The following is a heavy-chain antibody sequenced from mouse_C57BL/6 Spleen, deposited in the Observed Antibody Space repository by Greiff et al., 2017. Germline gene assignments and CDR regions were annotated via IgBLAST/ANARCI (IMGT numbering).Heavy chain of an antibody. CDR2: IYPGSGST. Sequence: QVQLQQPGAELVKPGASVKMSCKASGYTFTSYWITWVKQRPGQGLEWIGDIYPGSGSTNYNEKFKSKATLTVDTSSSTAYMQRSSLTSEDSAVYYCASNYGSSLYYFDYWGQGTTLTVSS. D-gene: IGHD1-1*01. J-gene: IGHJ2*01. V-gene: IGHV1-55*01. CDR1: GYTFTSYW. CDR3: ASNYGSSLYYFDY.